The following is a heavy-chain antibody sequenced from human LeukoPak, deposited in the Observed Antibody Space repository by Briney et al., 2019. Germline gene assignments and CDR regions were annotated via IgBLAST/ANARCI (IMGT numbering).Heavy chain of an antibody. CDR1: GDSFSSNSAA. CDR3: AREDTELAYCGGDCWYYFDY. D-gene: IGHD2-21*02. Sequence: PSQTLSLTCAISGDSFSSNSAAWNWIRQSPSRGLEWLVRTYYRSKWYNDYAVSVKSRITINPDTSKNQFSLQLNSVTPEDTAVYYCAREDTELAYCGGDCWYYFDYWGQGTLVTVSS. V-gene: IGHV6-1*01. CDR2: TYYRSKWYN. J-gene: IGHJ4*02.